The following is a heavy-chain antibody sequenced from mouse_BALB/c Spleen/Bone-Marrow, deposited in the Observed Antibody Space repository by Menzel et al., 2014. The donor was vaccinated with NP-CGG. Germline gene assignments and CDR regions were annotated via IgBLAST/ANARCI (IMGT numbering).Heavy chain of an antibody. J-gene: IGHJ3*01. Sequence: VQLVESGPELVKPGASVKMSCKASGYTFTDSVISWVKQRTGQGLEWIGEIYPGSGSTYYNEKFKGKATLTADKSSNTAYMQLSRLKSEDSAVYFCPRAKDDDDERAWFAYWGQGTLVTVSA. CDR1: GYTFTDSV. CDR3: PRAKDDDDERAWFAY. V-gene: IGHV1-77*01. D-gene: IGHD2-4*01. CDR2: IYPGSGST.